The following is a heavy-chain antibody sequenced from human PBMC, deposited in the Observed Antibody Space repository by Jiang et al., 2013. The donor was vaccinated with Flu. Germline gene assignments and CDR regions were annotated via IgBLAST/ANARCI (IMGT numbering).Heavy chain of an antibody. CDR2: IIPIFGTA. CDR3: ATRSGNWNRPQILYYYYGMDV. V-gene: IGHV1-69*06. D-gene: IGHD1-20*01. J-gene: IGHJ6*02. CDR1: GGTFSSYA. Sequence: KPGSSVKVSCKASGGTFSSYAISWVRQAPGQGLEWMGGIIPIFGTANYAQKFQGRVTITADKSTSTAYMELSSLRSEDTAVYYCATRSGNWNRPQILYYYYGMDVWGQGTTVTVSS.